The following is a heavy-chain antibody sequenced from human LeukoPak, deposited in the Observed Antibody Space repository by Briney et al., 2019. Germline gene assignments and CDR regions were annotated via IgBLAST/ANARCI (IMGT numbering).Heavy chain of an antibody. V-gene: IGHV4-34*01. CDR3: AREGGPSFDY. Sequence: SETLSLTCAVYGGSFSGYYWSWIRQPPGKGLEWIGEINHSGSTNYNPSLKSRVTISVDASKNQFSLKLSSVTAADTAVYYCAREGGPSFDYWGQGTLVTVSS. J-gene: IGHJ4*02. D-gene: IGHD2-15*01. CDR2: INHSGST. CDR1: GGSFSGYY.